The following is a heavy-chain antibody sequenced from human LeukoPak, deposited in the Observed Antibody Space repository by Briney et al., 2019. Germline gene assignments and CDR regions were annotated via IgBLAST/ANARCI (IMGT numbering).Heavy chain of an antibody. D-gene: IGHD1-20*01. J-gene: IGHJ6*03. Sequence: SQTLSLTCTVSGGSISSGSYYWSWIRQPAGKGLEWIGRIYTSGSTNYNPPLKSRVTISVDTSKNQFSLKLSSVAAADTAVYYCARGGITGKSGYMDVWGKGTTVTVSS. CDR3: ARGGITGKSGYMDV. V-gene: IGHV4-61*02. CDR2: IYTSGST. CDR1: GGSISSGSYY.